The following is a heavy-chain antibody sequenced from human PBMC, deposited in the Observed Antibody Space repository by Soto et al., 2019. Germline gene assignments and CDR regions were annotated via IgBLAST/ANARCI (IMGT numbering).Heavy chain of an antibody. CDR3: ARRV. CDR1: GFTFSLYP. CDR2: ISAGGDST. J-gene: IGHJ4*02. Sequence: EVKVLESGGGLVQPGGSLRLSCATSGFTFSLYPMNWVRQAPGKGLEWVSGISAGGDSTYYADSVKGRFTIFRDNSKNSVSLQMNSLRVEDTAVYYCARRVWGQGTLVTVSS. V-gene: IGHV3-23*01.